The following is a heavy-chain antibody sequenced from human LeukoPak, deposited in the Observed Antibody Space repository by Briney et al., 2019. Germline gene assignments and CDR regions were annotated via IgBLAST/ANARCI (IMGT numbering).Heavy chain of an antibody. CDR1: GYSLSSGYY. CDR2: IYRSGRT. D-gene: IGHD3-22*01. V-gene: IGHV4-38-2*02. Sequence: SETLSLTCTVSGYSLSSGYYWGWIRPPPGKGLEWIGTIYRSGRTYYNPSLNSRVTISVDTSKTQFSLRLSSVTAADTAIYYCARDTYYYDSCGESWGQGTLVTVSS. J-gene: IGHJ4*02. CDR3: ARDTYYYDSCGES.